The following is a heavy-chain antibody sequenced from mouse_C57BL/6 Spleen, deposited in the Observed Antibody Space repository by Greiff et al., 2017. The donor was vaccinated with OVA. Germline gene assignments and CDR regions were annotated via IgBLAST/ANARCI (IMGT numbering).Heavy chain of an antibody. CDR1: GFSLTSYG. J-gene: IGHJ4*01. Sequence: VKVVESGPGLVQPSQSLSITCTVSGFSLTSYGVHWVRQSPGKGLEWLGVIWSGGSTDYNAAFISRLSISKDNSKSQVFFKMNSLQADDTAIYYCARRGDDYDYAMDYWGQGTSVTVSS. CDR2: IWSGGST. CDR3: ARRGDDYDYAMDY. V-gene: IGHV2-2*01. D-gene: IGHD2-4*01.